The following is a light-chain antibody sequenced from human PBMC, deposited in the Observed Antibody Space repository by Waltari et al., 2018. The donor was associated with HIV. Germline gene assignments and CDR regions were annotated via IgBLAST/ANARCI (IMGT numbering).Light chain of an antibody. J-gene: IGLJ2*01. CDR2: KDN. V-gene: IGLV3-25*03. Sequence: SHELTQPPSVSVSPGQTATISCSGDILARKYAYWFQQKPGQAPVLLIYKDNERPTAITERFSGSSSGATVTLTITGGRAEDEADYYCQGIDSSGRKVFGGGTRLTVL. CDR3: QGIDSSGRKV. CDR1: ILARKY.